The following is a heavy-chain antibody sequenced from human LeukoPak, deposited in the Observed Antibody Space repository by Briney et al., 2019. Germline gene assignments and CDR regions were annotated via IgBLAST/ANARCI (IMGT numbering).Heavy chain of an antibody. V-gene: IGHV3-48*03. J-gene: IGHJ4*02. Sequence: PGGSLRLSCVASGFSFSNYEMNWVRQAPGKGLEWLSYINSNGSLVFYADSVKGRFTISRDNAKTSLYLYMNSLRAEDTAVYYCVREELWSETALNNYFDYWGQGTLVSVSS. D-gene: IGHD3-10*01. CDR2: INSNGSLV. CDR3: VREELWSETALNNYFDY. CDR1: GFSFSNYE.